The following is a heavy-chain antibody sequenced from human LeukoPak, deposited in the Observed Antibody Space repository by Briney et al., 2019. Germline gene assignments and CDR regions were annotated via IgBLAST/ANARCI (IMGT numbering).Heavy chain of an antibody. D-gene: IGHD3-9*01. Sequence: PSETLSLTCAVYGGSFSGYYWSWIRQPPGKGLEWIGEINHSGSTNYNPSLKSRVTISVDTSKNQFSLKLSSVPAADTTVYYCARGHYDILTGYYNFDYWGQGTLVTVSS. CDR2: INHSGST. V-gene: IGHV4-34*01. CDR3: ARGHYDILTGYYNFDY. CDR1: GGSFSGYY. J-gene: IGHJ4*02.